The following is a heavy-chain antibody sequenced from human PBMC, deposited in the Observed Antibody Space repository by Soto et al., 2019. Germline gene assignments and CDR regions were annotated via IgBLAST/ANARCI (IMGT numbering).Heavy chain of an antibody. J-gene: IGHJ5*02. CDR2: IYYSGST. Sequence: TSETLSLTCTVSGGSISSSSYYWGWIRQPPGKGLEWIGSIYYSGSTYYNPSLKSRVTISVDTSKNQFSLKLSSVTAADTAVYYCARHDDIVTLSNWFDPWGQGTLVNVSS. CDR3: ARHDDIVTLSNWFDP. V-gene: IGHV4-39*01. CDR1: GGSISSSSYY. D-gene: IGHD5-12*01.